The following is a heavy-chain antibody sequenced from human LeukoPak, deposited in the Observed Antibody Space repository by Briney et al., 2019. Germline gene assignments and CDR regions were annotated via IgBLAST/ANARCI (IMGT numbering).Heavy chain of an antibody. J-gene: IGHJ4*02. V-gene: IGHV3-23*01. CDR1: GFTFSSCA. D-gene: IGHD3-10*01. CDR3: ARGSWFGQLLPFDY. Sequence: QPGGSLRLSCAASGFTFSSCAMRWVRQAPGKGLEWVSAISGSGGSTYYADSVKGRFTISRDNSKNTLYLQMNSLSAEDTAVYYCARGSWFGQLLPFDYWGQGNLVTVSS. CDR2: ISGSGGST.